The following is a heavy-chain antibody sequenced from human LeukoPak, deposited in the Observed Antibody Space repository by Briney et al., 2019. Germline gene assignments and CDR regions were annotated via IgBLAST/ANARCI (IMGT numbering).Heavy chain of an antibody. CDR2: IRYDSNKN. D-gene: IGHD1-1*01. Sequence: GGSLRLSCAASGFTFSSYGMHWVRQAPGKGLEWVAFIRYDSNKNYYRESVKGRFTISRDNSKNTLYLQMNGLRAEDTAVYFCAKDKDPWKSTSISDFDYWGQGTLVTVSS. CDR1: GFTFSSYG. J-gene: IGHJ4*02. V-gene: IGHV3-30*02. CDR3: AKDKDPWKSTSISDFDY.